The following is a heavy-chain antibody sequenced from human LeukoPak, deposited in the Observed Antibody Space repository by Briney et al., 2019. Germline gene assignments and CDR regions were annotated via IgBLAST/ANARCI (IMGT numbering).Heavy chain of an antibody. CDR3: AKSYQQWLVYYSDY. V-gene: IGHV3-30*18. Sequence: PGRSLRLSCAASGFTFSSYGMHWVRQAPGKGLEWVAVISYDGSNKYYADSVKGRFTISRDNSKNTLYLQMNSLRAEDTAVYYRAKSYQQWLVYYSDYWGQGTLVTVSS. CDR2: ISYDGSNK. J-gene: IGHJ4*02. D-gene: IGHD6-19*01. CDR1: GFTFSSYG.